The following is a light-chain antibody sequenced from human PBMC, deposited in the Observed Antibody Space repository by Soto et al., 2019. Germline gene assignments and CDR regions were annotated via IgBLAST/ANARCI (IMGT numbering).Light chain of an antibody. Sequence: EIVLTQSPATPSVSPGERATLSCRASQSVSSYLAWYQQKPGQAPRLLIYDASNRATGIPARFSGIGSGTDFTLTIRSIEPEDFAVYDCQQRSNWLTFGGGTKVDIK. J-gene: IGKJ4*01. CDR1: QSVSSY. V-gene: IGKV3-11*01. CDR2: DAS. CDR3: QQRSNWLT.